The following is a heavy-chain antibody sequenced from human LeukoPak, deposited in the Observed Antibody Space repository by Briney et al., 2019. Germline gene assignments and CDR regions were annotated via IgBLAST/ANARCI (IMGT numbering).Heavy chain of an antibody. V-gene: IGHV1-2*02. CDR1: GYTFTGYY. J-gene: IGHJ5*02. D-gene: IGHD1-26*01. CDR2: INPNSGGT. CDR3: ARGGPKHPSSGSYH. Sequence: WASVKVSCKASGYTFTGYYMHWVRQAPGQGLEWMGWINPNSGGTNYAQKFQGRVTMTRDTSISTAYMELSRLRSDDTAVYYCARGGPKHPSSGSYHWGQGTLVTVSS.